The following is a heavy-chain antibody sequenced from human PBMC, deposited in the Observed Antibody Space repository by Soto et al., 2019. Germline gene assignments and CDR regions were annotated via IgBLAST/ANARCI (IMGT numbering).Heavy chain of an antibody. CDR2: IWYDGSLQ. Sequence: QVQMVESGGGVVQPGRSLRLSCAASGFSFENYGMHWVRQAPGRGLEWVAIIWYDGSLQYYAAAVKGRFTISRDNSKNTLNRERNSLRAEDTAVYYCANLWGDGYNLGQDYNGMDVWGQGTTVIVS. CDR1: GFSFENYG. CDR3: ANLWGDGYNLGQDYNGMDV. J-gene: IGHJ6*02. V-gene: IGHV3-33*06. D-gene: IGHD5-12*01.